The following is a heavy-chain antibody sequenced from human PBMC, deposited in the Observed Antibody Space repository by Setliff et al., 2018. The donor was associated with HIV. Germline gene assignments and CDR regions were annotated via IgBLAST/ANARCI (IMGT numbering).Heavy chain of an antibody. D-gene: IGHD6-13*01. CDR2: INHSGST. CDR1: GGSFSGYY. J-gene: IGHJ6*03. Sequence: SETLSLTCAVYGGSFSGYYWTWIRQPPGKGLEWIGEINHSGSTNYNPSLKSRVSMSVDTSKNQFSLRLSSVTAADTAVFYCARASTGYSSIWYRNGLIYYNYMDVWGRGTKVTVSS. CDR3: ARASTGYSSIWYRNGLIYYNYMDV. V-gene: IGHV4-34*01.